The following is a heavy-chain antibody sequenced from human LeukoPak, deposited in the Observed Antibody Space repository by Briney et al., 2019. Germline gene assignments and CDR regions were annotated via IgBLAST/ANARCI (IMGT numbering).Heavy chain of an antibody. CDR1: VYTFTGYY. J-gene: IGHJ3*02. CDR3: ARQLDHDAFDI. D-gene: IGHD1-1*01. Sequence: ASVTVSCKASVYTFTGYYMHWVRQAPGQGLEWMGWINPNSGGTNYAQEFQGWVTMTRDTSISTAYMELSRLRSDDTAVYYCARQLDHDAFDIWGQGTMVTVSS. CDR2: INPNSGGT. V-gene: IGHV1-2*04.